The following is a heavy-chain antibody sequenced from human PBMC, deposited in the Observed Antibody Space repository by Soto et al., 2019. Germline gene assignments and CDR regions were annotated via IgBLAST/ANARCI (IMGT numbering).Heavy chain of an antibody. CDR1: GFTLSGYW. D-gene: IGHD3-22*01. CDR2: INSDGSGI. J-gene: IGHJ3*02. Sequence: AWSLRLSCAASGFTLSGYWIHWVRQAPGKGLVWVSRINSDGSGISYADSVRGRFTIFRDNAKNTLYLQMNSLRADDTPVYYWARGLEYTYDRAFDIWGEGTMVTV. V-gene: IGHV3-74*01. CDR3: ARGLEYTYDRAFDI.